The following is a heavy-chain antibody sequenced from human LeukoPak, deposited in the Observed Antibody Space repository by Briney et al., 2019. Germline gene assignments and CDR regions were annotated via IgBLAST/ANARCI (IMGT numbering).Heavy chain of an antibody. V-gene: IGHV3-23*01. Sequence: PGGSLRLSCAASGFTFSSYAMSWVRQAPGKGLEWVSAISGSGGSTYYADSVKGQFTISRDNSKNTLYLQMNSLRAEDTAVYYCAKAGDRRYGSSWYREWFDPWGQGTLVTVSS. J-gene: IGHJ5*02. D-gene: IGHD6-13*01. CDR3: AKAGDRRYGSSWYREWFDP. CDR1: GFTFSSYA. CDR2: ISGSGGST.